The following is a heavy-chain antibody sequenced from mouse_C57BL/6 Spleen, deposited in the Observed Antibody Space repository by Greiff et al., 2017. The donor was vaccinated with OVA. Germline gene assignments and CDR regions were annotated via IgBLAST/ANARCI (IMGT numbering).Heavy chain of an antibody. CDR2: INPNNGGT. D-gene: IGHD2-13*01. J-gene: IGHJ1*03. CDR1: GYTFTDYY. V-gene: IGHV1-26*01. CDR3: ARCCDVWYFDV. Sequence: EVQLQQSGPELVKPGASVKISCKASGYTFTDYYMNWVKQSPGKSLEWIGDINPNNGGTSYNQKFKGKATLTVDKSSSTAYMELRSLTSEDSAVYYCARCCDVWYFDVWGTGTTVTVSA.